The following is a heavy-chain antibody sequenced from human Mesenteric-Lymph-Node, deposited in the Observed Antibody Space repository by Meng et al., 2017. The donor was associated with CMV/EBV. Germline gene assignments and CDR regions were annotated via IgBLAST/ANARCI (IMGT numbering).Heavy chain of an antibody. J-gene: IGHJ6*02. CDR2: TYYRSKWYN. V-gene: IGHV6-1*01. CDR3: ARAGGFGSYSGMDV. CDR1: GDSVSSNSAA. D-gene: IGHD3-10*01. Sequence: SQTLSLTCAISGDSVSSNSAAWNWIRQSPSRGLEWLGRTYYRSKWYNDYAVSVKSRIIINPDTSKNQVSLKLTSVTAADTAVYYCARAGGFGSYSGMDVWGQGTTVTVSS.